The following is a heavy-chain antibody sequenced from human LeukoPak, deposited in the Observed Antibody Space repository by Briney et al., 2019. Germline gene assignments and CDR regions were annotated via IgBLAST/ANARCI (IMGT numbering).Heavy chain of an antibody. CDR2: IIPIFGIA. D-gene: IGHD3-22*01. V-gene: IGHV1-69*04. J-gene: IGHJ4*02. CDR1: GGTFSSYA. CDR3: ARGADSSGYPFDY. Sequence: SVKVSCKASGGTFSSYAISWVRQAPGQGLEWMGRIIPIFGIANYAQKFQGRVTITANKSTSTAYMELSSLRSEDTAVYYCARGADSSGYPFDYWGQGTLVTVSS.